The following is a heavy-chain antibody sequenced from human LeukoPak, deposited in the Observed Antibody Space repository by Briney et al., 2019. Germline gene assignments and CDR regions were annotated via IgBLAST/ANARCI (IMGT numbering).Heavy chain of an antibody. CDR1: GGSISSYY. CDR3: ARVVGPRGYSYGIFDY. Sequence: PSETLSLTCTVSGGSISSYYWSWIRQPPGKGLEWIGYIYYSGSTNYNPSLKSRVTISVDTSKNQFSLKLSSVTAADTAVYYCARVVGPRGYSYGIFDYWGQGTLVTVSS. CDR2: IYYSGST. V-gene: IGHV4-59*01. J-gene: IGHJ4*02. D-gene: IGHD5-18*01.